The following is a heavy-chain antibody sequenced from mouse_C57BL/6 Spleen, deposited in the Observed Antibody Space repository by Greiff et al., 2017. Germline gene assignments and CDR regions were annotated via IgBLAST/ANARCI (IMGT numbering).Heavy chain of an antibody. D-gene: IGHD2-4*01. J-gene: IGHJ3*01. CDR3: ARGGNYYDSSWFAY. CDR1: GFTFSDYG. CDR2: ISSGSSTI. Sequence: EVHLVESGGGLVKPGGSLKLSCAASGFTFSDYGLHWVRQAPETGLEWVAYISSGSSTIYYADTLKGRFTISRDNAKNTLFLQMTRLRSEDTAMYYCARGGNYYDSSWFAYWGQGTLVTVSA. V-gene: IGHV5-17*01.